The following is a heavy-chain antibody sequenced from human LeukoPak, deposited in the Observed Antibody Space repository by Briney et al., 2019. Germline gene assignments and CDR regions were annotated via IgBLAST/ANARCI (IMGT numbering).Heavy chain of an antibody. J-gene: IGHJ6*02. CDR2: ISYDGSNK. CDR3: ARGAQQLVIYYYYGMDV. D-gene: IGHD6-13*01. V-gene: IGHV3-30-3*01. Sequence: GGSLRLSCAASGFTFSSYAMHWVRQAPGKGLEWVAVISYDGSNKYYADSVKGRFTISRDNSKNTLYLQMNSLRAEDTAVYYRARGAQQLVIYYYYGMDVWGQGTTVTVSS. CDR1: GFTFSSYA.